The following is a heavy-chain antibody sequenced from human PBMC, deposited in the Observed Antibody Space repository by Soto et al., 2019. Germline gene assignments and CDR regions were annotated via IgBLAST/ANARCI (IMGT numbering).Heavy chain of an antibody. D-gene: IGHD3-3*01. CDR3: ARAIHADYFDY. CDR2: ISGSGGSS. J-gene: IGHJ4*02. Sequence: PGGSLRLSCAGSGFTFSSYAMSWVRQAPGKGLEWVSTISGSGGSSYYADSVKGRFTISRDNSKNTLYLQMNSLRAEDTALYYCARAIHADYFDYWGQGTLVTVSS. V-gene: IGHV3-23*01. CDR1: GFTFSSYA.